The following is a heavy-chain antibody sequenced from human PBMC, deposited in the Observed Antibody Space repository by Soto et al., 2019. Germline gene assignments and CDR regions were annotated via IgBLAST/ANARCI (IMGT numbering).Heavy chain of an antibody. D-gene: IGHD2-21*01. Sequence: VASVKVSGKASGCTFTSYDINWVRQATGQGLEWMGWMNPNSGNTGYAQKFQGRVTMTRNTSISTAYMELSSLRSEDTAVYYCSFVVRYGMDVWGQGTTVTVSS. V-gene: IGHV1-8*01. CDR2: MNPNSGNT. CDR1: GCTFTSYD. J-gene: IGHJ6*02. CDR3: SFVVRYGMDV.